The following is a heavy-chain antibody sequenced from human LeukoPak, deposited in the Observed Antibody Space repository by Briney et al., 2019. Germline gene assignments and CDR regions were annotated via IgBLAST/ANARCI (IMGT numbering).Heavy chain of an antibody. CDR2: IYYSGST. V-gene: IGHV4-59*08. Sequence: SETLSLTCIVSGGSINNHYWSWIRQPPGKGLEWIGYIYYSGSTNYNPSLKSRVTISVDTSKNQFSLKLSSVTAADTAVYYCASSIAAAGAEYFQHWGQGTLVTVSS. CDR3: ASSIAAAGAEYFQH. J-gene: IGHJ1*01. CDR1: GGSINNHY. D-gene: IGHD6-13*01.